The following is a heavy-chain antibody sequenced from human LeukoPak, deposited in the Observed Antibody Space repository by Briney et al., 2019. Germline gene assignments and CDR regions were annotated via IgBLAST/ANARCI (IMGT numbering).Heavy chain of an antibody. V-gene: IGHV3-21*01. CDR3: ARDHFVMTTVTTTPIY. J-gene: IGHJ4*02. Sequence: LSCAAXGFTFSSYSMNWVRQAPGKGLEWVSSISSSSSYIYYADSVKGRFTISRDNAKNSLYLQMNSLRAEDTAVYYCARDHFVMTTVTTTPIYWGQGTLVTVSS. CDR2: ISSSSSYI. CDR1: GFTFSSYS. D-gene: IGHD4-17*01.